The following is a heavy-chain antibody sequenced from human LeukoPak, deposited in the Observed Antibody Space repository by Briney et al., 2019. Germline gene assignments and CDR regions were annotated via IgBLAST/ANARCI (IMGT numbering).Heavy chain of an antibody. CDR1: GFTFSSYW. CDR2: INWNGGST. D-gene: IGHD2-15*01. V-gene: IGHV3-20*04. J-gene: IGHJ6*03. CDR3: ARAQVVEYYYYYYMDV. Sequence: PGGSLRLSCAASGFTFSSYWMHWVRQAPGKGLEWVSGINWNGGSTGYADSVKGRFTISRDNAKNSLYLQMNSLRAEDTALYYCARAQVVEYYYYYYMDVWGKGTTVTVSS.